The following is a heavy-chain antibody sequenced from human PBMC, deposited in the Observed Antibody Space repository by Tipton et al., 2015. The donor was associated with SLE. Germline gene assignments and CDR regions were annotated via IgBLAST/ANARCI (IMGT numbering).Heavy chain of an antibody. J-gene: IGHJ5*02. V-gene: IGHV3-23*01. CDR2: ISGSGGSTYST. Sequence: SLRLSCAASGFTINNYAMTWVRQAPGKGLEWISTISGSGGSTYSTYYPDSVKGRSTISRDNSRNTLYLQMNSLRGEDTAVYYCAKESPWEESWGQGTLVTVSS. D-gene: IGHD1-26*01. CDR1: GFTINNYA. CDR3: AKESPWEES.